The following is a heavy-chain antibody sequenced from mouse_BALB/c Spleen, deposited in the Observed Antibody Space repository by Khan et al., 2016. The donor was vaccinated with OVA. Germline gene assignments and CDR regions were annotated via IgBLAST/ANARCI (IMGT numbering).Heavy chain of an antibody. CDR1: GYTFTDFT. J-gene: IGHJ3*01. CDR2: ISTYYGDV. Sequence: QVQLKQSGAELVRPGVSVKISCKGSGYTFTDFTMHWVKQSHAKSLEWIGVISTYYGDVTYNQKFKGKATMTVDKSSSTAYMELARLTSEDSAILYCTSGGGGNRFAYWGQGTLVTVSA. CDR3: TSGGGGNRFAY. V-gene: IGHV1S137*01.